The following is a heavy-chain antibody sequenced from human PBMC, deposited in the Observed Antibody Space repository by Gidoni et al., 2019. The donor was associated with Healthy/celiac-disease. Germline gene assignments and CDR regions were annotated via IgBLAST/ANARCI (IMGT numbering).Heavy chain of an antibody. D-gene: IGHD6-19*01. Sequence: EVQRLESGGGLVQPGGSLSVSCAASGFPFSSYAMSWVRQAPGKGLEWVSAISGSGGSTYYADSVKGRFTISRDNSKNTLYLQMNSLRAEDTAVYYCAKDLGQWLDPAYFDYWGQGTLVTVSA. CDR3: AKDLGQWLDPAYFDY. CDR2: ISGSGGST. CDR1: GFPFSSYA. V-gene: IGHV3-23*01. J-gene: IGHJ4*02.